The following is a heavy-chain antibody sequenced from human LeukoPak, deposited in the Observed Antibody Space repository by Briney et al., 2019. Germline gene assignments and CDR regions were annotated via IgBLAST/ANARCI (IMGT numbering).Heavy chain of an antibody. D-gene: IGHD1-26*01. CDR1: GGTFISYA. CDR3: AKLYSGSYYGSAFDI. J-gene: IGHJ3*02. V-gene: IGHV1-69*04. Sequence: ASVKVSCKASGGTFISYAISWVRQAPGQGLEWMGRIIPILGIANYAQKFQGRVTITADKSTSTAYMELSSLRSEDTAVYYCAKLYSGSYYGSAFDIWGQGTMVTVSS. CDR2: IIPILGIA.